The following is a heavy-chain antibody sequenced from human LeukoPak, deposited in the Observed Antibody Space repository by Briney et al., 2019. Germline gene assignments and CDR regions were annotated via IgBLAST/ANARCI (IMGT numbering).Heavy chain of an antibody. CDR1: GGSISSSSYY. V-gene: IGHV4-39*07. Sequence: SETLSLTRTVSGGSISSSSYYWGWIRQPPGKGLGWIGSIYYSGSTYYNPSLKSRVTISVDTSKNQFSLKLSSVTAADTAVYYCARDSRTAMAYDAFDIWGQGTMVTVSS. CDR2: IYYSGST. CDR3: ARDSRTAMAYDAFDI. D-gene: IGHD5-18*01. J-gene: IGHJ3*02.